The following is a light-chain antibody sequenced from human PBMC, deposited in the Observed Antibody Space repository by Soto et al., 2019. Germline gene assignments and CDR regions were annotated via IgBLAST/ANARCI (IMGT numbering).Light chain of an antibody. Sequence: DIVMTQSPATLSVSPGERATLSCRASQSVSSNLAWYQQKRGQAHRLLMYGTSTRATGIPVRFSGRGSGTEFTLIISSLQSEDFAVYYCQQYNDGPRTFGQGTKVELK. CDR1: QSVSSN. V-gene: IGKV3-15*01. CDR3: QQYNDGPRT. J-gene: IGKJ1*01. CDR2: GTS.